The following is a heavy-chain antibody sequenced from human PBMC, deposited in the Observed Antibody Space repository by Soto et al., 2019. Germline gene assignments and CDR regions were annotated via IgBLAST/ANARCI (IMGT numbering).Heavy chain of an antibody. CDR1: GGSISSSSYY. Sequence: PSETLSLTCTVSGGSISSSSYYWGWIRQPPGKGLEWIGSIYYSGSTYYNPSLKSRVTISRDNAQSSLYLQMNSLRADDTAVYYCLSGNWPSSTWGQGTLVTVSS. CDR3: LSGNWPSST. CDR2: IYYSGST. J-gene: IGHJ5*02. D-gene: IGHD5-12*01. V-gene: IGHV4-39*01.